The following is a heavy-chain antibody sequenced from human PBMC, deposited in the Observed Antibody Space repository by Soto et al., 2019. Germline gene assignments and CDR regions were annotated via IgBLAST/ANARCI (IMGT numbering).Heavy chain of an antibody. CDR1: GFPFTSYG. Sequence: QVQLVESGGGVVQPGRSLRLSCAASGFPFTSYGMHWVREGPDKGLEWVAIISYDGSDKYHADSVKGRFTISRENSKNTLYLQMNSLRPEDTALYYCVGGQYYFDYRGQGTLVIVSS. V-gene: IGHV3-30*03. CDR3: VGGQYYFDY. J-gene: IGHJ4*02. D-gene: IGHD3-10*01. CDR2: ISYDGSDK.